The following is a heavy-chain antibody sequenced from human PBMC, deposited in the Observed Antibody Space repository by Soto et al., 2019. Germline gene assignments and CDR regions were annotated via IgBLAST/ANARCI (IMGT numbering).Heavy chain of an antibody. CDR2: IIPIFGTA. CDR1: GGTFSSYA. J-gene: IGHJ6*02. Sequence: QVQLVQSGAEVKKPGSSVKVSCKASGGTFSSYAISWVRQAPGQGLEWMGGIIPIFGTANYAQKFQGRVTLTADESTNTAYMELSSLGSEDRAVYYCARGDTAMVKVDYYCMDVWGQGTTVTVSS. V-gene: IGHV1-69*01. CDR3: ARGDTAMVKVDYYCMDV. D-gene: IGHD5-18*01.